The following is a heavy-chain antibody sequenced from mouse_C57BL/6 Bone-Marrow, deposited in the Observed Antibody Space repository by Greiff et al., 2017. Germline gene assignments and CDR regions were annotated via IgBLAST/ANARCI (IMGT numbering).Heavy chain of an antibody. CDR2: INPSTGGT. Sequence: VHVKQSGPELVKPGASVKISCKASGYSFTGYYMNCVKQSPGKVLEWIGEINPSTGGTTYNQKFKAKATLTVDKSSSTAYMQLKSLTSEDSAVYYCARWGYWGQGTTLTVSS. J-gene: IGHJ2*01. CDR3: ARWGY. CDR1: GYSFTGYY. V-gene: IGHV1-42*01.